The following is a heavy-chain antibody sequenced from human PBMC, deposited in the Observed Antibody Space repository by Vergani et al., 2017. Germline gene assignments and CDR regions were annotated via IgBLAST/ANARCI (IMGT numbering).Heavy chain of an antibody. CDR2: IYHSGST. J-gene: IGHJ3*02. Sequence: QVQLQESGPGLVKPSGTLSLTCAVSGGSISSSNWWSWVRQPPGKGLEWIGEIYHSGSTNYNPSLKSRVTIPVDKSKNQFSLKLSSVTAADTAVYYCARDRTIAAASIGAFDIWGQGTMVTVSS. CDR3: ARDRTIAAASIGAFDI. D-gene: IGHD6-13*01. CDR1: GGSISSSNW. V-gene: IGHV4-4*02.